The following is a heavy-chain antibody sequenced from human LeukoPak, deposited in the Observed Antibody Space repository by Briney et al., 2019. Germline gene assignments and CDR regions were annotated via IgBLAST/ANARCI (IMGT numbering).Heavy chain of an antibody. Sequence: PGGSLRLSCAASGFTFDDYAMHWVRHAPGKGLEWVSGISWNSGSIGYADSVKGRFTISRDNAKNSLYLQMNSLRAENTALYYCAKDISGYYDSSGYFDYWGQGTLVTVSS. CDR3: AKDISGYYDSSGYFDY. CDR1: GFTFDDYA. CDR2: ISWNSGSI. J-gene: IGHJ4*02. V-gene: IGHV3-9*01. D-gene: IGHD3-22*01.